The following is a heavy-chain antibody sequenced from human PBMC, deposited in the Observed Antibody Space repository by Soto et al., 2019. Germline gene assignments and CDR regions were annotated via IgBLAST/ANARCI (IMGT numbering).Heavy chain of an antibody. Sequence: ASVKVSCKASGGTFSSYAISWVRQAPGQGLEWMGGIIPIFGTANYAQKFQGRVTITADESTSTAYMELSSLRSEDTAVYYCARDVGSDGSGNYYYYGMDVWGQGTTVTVSS. CDR3: ARDVGSDGSGNYYYYGMDV. CDR1: GGTFSSYA. V-gene: IGHV1-69*13. CDR2: IIPIFGTA. D-gene: IGHD3-10*01. J-gene: IGHJ6*02.